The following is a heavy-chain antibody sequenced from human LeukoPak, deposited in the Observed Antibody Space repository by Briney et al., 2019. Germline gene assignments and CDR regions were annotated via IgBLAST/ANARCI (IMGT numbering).Heavy chain of an antibody. CDR1: GFTFSSYS. CDR3: ARDAGYDFWSGYYNCYYYYGMDV. V-gene: IGHV3-21*01. J-gene: IGHJ6*02. CDR2: ISSSSSYI. Sequence: PGGSLRLSCAASGFTFSSYSMNWVRQAPGKGLEWVSSISSSSSYIYYADSVKGRFTISRDNAKNSLYLQMNSLRAEDTAVYYCARDAGYDFWSGYYNCYYYYGMDVWGQGTTVTVSS. D-gene: IGHD3-3*01.